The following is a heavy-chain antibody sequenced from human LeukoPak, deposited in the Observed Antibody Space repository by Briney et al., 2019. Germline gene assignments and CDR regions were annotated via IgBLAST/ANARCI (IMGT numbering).Heavy chain of an antibody. CDR2: ISGSGGST. J-gene: IGHJ4*02. Sequence: GGSLRLSCVASRFTFSSYAMRWVRQAPGKGLEWVSAISGSGGSTYYADSVKGRFTISRDNSKNTLYLQMNSLRAEDTAVYYCAKDRGYYYDSSGPFDYWGQGTLVTVSS. CDR1: RFTFSSYA. CDR3: AKDRGYYYDSSGPFDY. V-gene: IGHV3-23*01. D-gene: IGHD3-22*01.